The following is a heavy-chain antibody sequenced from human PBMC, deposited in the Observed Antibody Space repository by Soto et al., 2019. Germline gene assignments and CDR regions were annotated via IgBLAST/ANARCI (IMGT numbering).Heavy chain of an antibody. Sequence: GGSLRLSCAASGFTFSSYGMHWVRQAPGKGLEWVAVIWYDGSNKYYADSVKGRFTISRDNSKNTLYLQMNSLRAEDTAVYYCAREGWFGEFNYYYMDVWGKGTTVTVSS. V-gene: IGHV3-33*01. D-gene: IGHD3-10*01. J-gene: IGHJ6*03. CDR1: GFTFSSYG. CDR3: AREGWFGEFNYYYMDV. CDR2: IWYDGSNK.